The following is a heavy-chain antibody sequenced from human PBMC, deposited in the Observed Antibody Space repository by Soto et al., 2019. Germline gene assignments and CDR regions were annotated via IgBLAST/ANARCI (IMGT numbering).Heavy chain of an antibody. J-gene: IGHJ4*02. V-gene: IGHV4-39*01. CDR3: ARLGSSGWYQGSYFDY. Sequence: QLQLQESGPGLVRPSETLSLICTVSVGYITRNDHYWGWIRQPPGKGREWIGVIKSSGSTNYNLSLKSRVSMSVEPSKNQFSLKMNSVTAADTAVYYCARLGSSGWYQGSYFDYWGQGTLVTVSS. CDR1: VGYITRNDHY. D-gene: IGHD6-19*01. CDR2: IKSSGST.